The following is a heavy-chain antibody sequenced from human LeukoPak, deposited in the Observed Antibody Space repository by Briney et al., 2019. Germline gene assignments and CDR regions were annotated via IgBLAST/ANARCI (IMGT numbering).Heavy chain of an antibody. V-gene: IGHV3-30-3*01. CDR2: ISYDGSNK. J-gene: IGHJ4*02. Sequence: GRSLRLSCAASGFTFSSYAMHWVRQAPGKGLEGVAVISYDGSNKYYADSVKGRFTISRDNSKNTLYLQMNSLRAEDTAVYYCARDAGHYFDYWGQGTLVTISS. CDR3: ARDAGHYFDY. CDR1: GFTFSSYA. D-gene: IGHD3-10*01.